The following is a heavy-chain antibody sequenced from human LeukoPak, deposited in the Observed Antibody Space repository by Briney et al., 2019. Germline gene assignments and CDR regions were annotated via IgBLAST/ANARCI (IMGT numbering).Heavy chain of an antibody. CDR2: IYHSGST. J-gene: IGHJ4*02. CDR3: ARGGWELLQTGSGNFDY. Sequence: SETLSLTCTVSGGSIGGGGYYWSWIRQPPGKGLEWIGYIYHSGSTYYNPSLKSRVTISVDRSKNQFSLKLSSVTAADTAVYYCARGGWELLQTGSGNFDYWGQGTLVTVSS. V-gene: IGHV4-30-2*01. D-gene: IGHD1-26*01. CDR1: GGSIGGGGYY.